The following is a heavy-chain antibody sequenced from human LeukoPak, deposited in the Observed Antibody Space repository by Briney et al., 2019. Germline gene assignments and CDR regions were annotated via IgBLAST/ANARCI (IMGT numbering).Heavy chain of an antibody. CDR2: IWYDGSNK. Sequence: GRSLRLSCAASGFTFSSYGMHWVRQAPGKGLEWVAVIWYDGSNKYYADSVKGRFTISRDNSKNTLYLQMNSLRAEDTAVYYCARDDDRSGYLEYWGQGTLVTVSS. D-gene: IGHD3-22*01. CDR1: GFTFSSYG. CDR3: ARDDDRSGYLEY. J-gene: IGHJ4*02. V-gene: IGHV3-33*08.